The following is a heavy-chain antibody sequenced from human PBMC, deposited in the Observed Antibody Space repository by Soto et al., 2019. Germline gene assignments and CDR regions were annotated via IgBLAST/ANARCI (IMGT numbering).Heavy chain of an antibody. CDR3: AKGQKWELPFDY. CDR1: GFTFISYA. D-gene: IGHD1-26*01. CDR2: ISGSVGNT. Sequence: SLRLSCAACGFTFISYALSLVRQAPGKGLEWVSAISGSVGNTYYADSVKGRFSISRDNSKNTLYLQMNSMKAEDTAVYYCAKGQKWELPFDYWGQGALVTVSS. J-gene: IGHJ4*02. V-gene: IGHV3-23*01.